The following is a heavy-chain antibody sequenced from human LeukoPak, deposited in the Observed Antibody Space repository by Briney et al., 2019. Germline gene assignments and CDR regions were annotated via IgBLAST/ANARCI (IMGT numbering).Heavy chain of an antibody. Sequence: SQTLSLTCTVSGGSISSGSYYWSWIRQPAGKGLEWIGRIYTSGSTNYNPSLKSRVTISVDTSKNQFSLKLSSVTAADTAVYYCARAKGYYYGSGPQGMYYFDYWGQGTLVTVSS. CDR1: GGSISSGSYY. J-gene: IGHJ4*02. V-gene: IGHV4-61*02. CDR2: IYTSGST. CDR3: ARAKGYYYGSGPQGMYYFDY. D-gene: IGHD3-10*01.